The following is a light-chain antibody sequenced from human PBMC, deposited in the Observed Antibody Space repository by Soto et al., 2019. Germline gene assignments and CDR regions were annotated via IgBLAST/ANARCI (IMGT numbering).Light chain of an antibody. Sequence: EIVLTQSPGTLSLSPGERATLSCMASQSVSSHLAWYQQKPGQAPRLLIYDASNRATGIPARFSGSGSGTDFTLTLSSLEPEDFAVYHCVQRTTWPWTCGQGSKVEIK. V-gene: IGKV3-11*01. CDR3: VQRTTWPWT. CDR1: QSVSSH. CDR2: DAS. J-gene: IGKJ1*01.